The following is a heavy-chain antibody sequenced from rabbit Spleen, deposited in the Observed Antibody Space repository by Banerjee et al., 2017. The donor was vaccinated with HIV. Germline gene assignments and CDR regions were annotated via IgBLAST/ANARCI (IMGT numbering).Heavy chain of an antibody. CDR2: IYTGDGNT. J-gene: IGHJ6*01. V-gene: IGHV1S45*01. CDR3: ARGNAGHGSASARLYL. Sequence: QQQLVESGGGLVQPEGSLTLTCKASGLDFSSGYWIYWVRQAPGKGLEWIACIYTGDGNTWYASWAKGRFTISKTSSTTVTLQMTSLTAADTATYFCARGNAGHGSASARLYLWGQGTLVTVS. D-gene: IGHD4-2*01. CDR1: GLDFSSGYW.